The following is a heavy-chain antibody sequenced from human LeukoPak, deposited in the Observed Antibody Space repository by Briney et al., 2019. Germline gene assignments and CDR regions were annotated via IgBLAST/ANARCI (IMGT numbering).Heavy chain of an antibody. CDR2: IYTSGST. J-gene: IGHJ4*02. V-gene: IGHV4-4*07. CDR1: GGSISSYY. CDR3: ASQLYYDFWSGYQHFDY. D-gene: IGHD3-3*01. Sequence: PSETLSLTCTVSGGSISSYYWSWIRQPAGKGLEWIGRIYTSGSTNYNPSLKSRVTMSVDTSKNQFSLKLSSVTAAGTAVYYCASQLYYDFWSGYQHFDYWGQGTLVTVSS.